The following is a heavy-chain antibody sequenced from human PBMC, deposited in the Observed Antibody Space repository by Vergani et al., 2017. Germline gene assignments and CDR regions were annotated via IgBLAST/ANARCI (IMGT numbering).Heavy chain of an antibody. V-gene: IGHV3-53*01. J-gene: IGHJ4*02. D-gene: IGHD3-22*01. Sequence: EVQLVESGGGLIQPGGSLRLFCAASGFNVSSHYMSWVRQAPGKGLEWVSVIYSGGSKYYADSVKGRLSISREDAKNTLYLQMNRLRAEGTAVYYCARGGHSSVYYIPDYWGQGTL. CDR1: GFNVSSHY. CDR3: ARGGHSSVYYIPDY. CDR2: IYSGGSK.